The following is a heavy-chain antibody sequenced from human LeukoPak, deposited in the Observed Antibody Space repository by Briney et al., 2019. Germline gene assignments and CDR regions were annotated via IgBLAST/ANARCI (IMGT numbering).Heavy chain of an antibody. V-gene: IGHV4-39*07. CDR2: IYYSGST. Sequence: SETLSLTCTVSGGSISSSSYYWGWIRQPPGKGLEWIGSIYYSGSTYYNPSLKSRVTISVDTSKNQFSLKLSSVTAVDTAVYYCARSDWDMTTVTTVDYWGQGTLVTVSS. J-gene: IGHJ4*02. CDR1: GGSISSSSYY. CDR3: ARSDWDMTTVTTVDY. D-gene: IGHD4-17*01.